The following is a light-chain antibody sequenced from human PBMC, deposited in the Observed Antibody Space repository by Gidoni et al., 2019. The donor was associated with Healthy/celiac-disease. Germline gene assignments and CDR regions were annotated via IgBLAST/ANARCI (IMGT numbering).Light chain of an antibody. V-gene: IGKV1-39*01. CDR1: QSISSY. CDR2: AAS. Sequence: QLPQSPSSLSASVGDRVTITCRASQSISSYLNWYQQKPGKAPKLLIYAASSLQSGVPSRFSGSGSGTDFTLTISSLQPEDFATYYCQQSYSTPRTFGQGTKLEIK. CDR3: QQSYSTPRT. J-gene: IGKJ2*01.